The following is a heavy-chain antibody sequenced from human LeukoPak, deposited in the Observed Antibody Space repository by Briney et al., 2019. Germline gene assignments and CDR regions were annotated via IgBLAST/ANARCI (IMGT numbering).Heavy chain of an antibody. CDR2: ISAYNGNT. V-gene: IGHV1-18*01. D-gene: IGHD1-26*01. CDR1: GYTFTSYG. J-gene: IGHJ5*02. CDR3: ARDATDLIVGATSRYDWFDP. Sequence: EASVKVSCKASGYTFTSYGISWVRQAPGQGLEWMGWISAYNGNTNYAQKLQGRVTMTTDTSTSTAYMELRSLRSDDTAVYYCARDATDLIVGATSRYDWFDPWGQETLVTVSS.